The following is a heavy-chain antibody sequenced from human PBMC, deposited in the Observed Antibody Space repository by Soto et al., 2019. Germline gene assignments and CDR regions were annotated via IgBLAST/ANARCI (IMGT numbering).Heavy chain of an antibody. Sequence: ASVKVSCKASGYTFTSYGISWVRQAPGQGLEWMGVINSGSGDRSYAERFQGRITMTRDTSTNTVYMELSSLKSDDTAVYYCGRLHSATPPYYFDYWGQGTLVTVSS. V-gene: IGHV1-46*01. CDR3: GRLHSATPPYYFDY. CDR2: INSGSGDR. D-gene: IGHD1-26*01. CDR1: GYTFTSYG. J-gene: IGHJ4*02.